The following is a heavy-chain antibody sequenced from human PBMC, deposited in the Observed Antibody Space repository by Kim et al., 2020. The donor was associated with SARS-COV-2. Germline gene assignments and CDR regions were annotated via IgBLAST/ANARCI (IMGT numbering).Heavy chain of an antibody. Sequence: GGSLRLSCAASGFTFSSYWMSWVRQAPGKGLEWVANIKQDGSEKYYVDSVKGRFTISRDNAKNSLYLQMNSLRAEDTAVYYCAREIRHDFWSGYYSPYYFDYWGQGTLVTVSS. V-gene: IGHV3-7*01. CDR1: GFTFSSYW. CDR3: AREIRHDFWSGYYSPYYFDY. J-gene: IGHJ4*02. CDR2: IKQDGSEK. D-gene: IGHD3-3*01.